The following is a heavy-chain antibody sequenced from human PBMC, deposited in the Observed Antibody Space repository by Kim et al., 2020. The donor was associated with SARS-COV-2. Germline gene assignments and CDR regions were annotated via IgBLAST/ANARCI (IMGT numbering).Heavy chain of an antibody. CDR2: INAGNGNT. CDR1: GYTFTSYA. V-gene: IGHV1-3*01. D-gene: IGHD5-18*01. J-gene: IGHJ5*02. Sequence: ASVKVSCKASGYTFTSYAMHWVRQAPGQRLEWMGWINAGNGNTKYSQKFQGRVTITRDTSASTAYMELSSLRSEDTAVYYCARSIMVWSYGLRENWFDPWGQGTLVTVSS. CDR3: ARSIMVWSYGLRENWFDP.